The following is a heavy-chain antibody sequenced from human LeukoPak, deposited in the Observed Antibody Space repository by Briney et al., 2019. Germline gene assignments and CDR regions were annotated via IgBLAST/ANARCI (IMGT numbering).Heavy chain of an antibody. CDR3: AKDLARFWSGYYRYYYYGMDV. Sequence: GGSLRLSCAASGFTFSSYAMSWVRQAPGKGLEWVLAISGSGGSTYYADSVKGRFTISRDNSKNTLYLQMNSLRAEDTAVYYCAKDLARFWSGYYRYYYYGMDVWGQGTTVTVSS. D-gene: IGHD3-3*01. V-gene: IGHV3-23*01. J-gene: IGHJ6*02. CDR1: GFTFSSYA. CDR2: ISGSGGST.